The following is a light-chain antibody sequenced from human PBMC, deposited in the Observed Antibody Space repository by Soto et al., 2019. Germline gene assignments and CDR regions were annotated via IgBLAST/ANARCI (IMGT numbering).Light chain of an antibody. CDR2: GAS. CDR1: QSISSY. V-gene: IGKV1-33*01. J-gene: IGKJ3*01. CDR3: QHYDNLPPFT. Sequence: DIQMTQSPSSLSASVGDRVTITCRASQSISSYLNWYQQKPGRAPKLLIYGASNLETGVPSRFSGSGYGTDFTFTISSLQPEDIATYYCQHYDNLPPFTFGPGTKVAIK.